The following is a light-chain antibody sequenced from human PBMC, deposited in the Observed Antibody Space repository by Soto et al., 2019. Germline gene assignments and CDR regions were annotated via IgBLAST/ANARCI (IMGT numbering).Light chain of an antibody. CDR3: RQYGSSDT. CDR1: QSVSNNY. CDR2: GAS. Sequence: EIVVTQSPGTLSLSPGERATLSCRASQSVSNNYLAWYQQKPGQAPRLLIYGASNRATGIPDRFSGSGAGTDFTLTISRLEPAAFAVYYCRQYGSSDTLGQGITGDIK. J-gene: IGKJ1*01. V-gene: IGKV3-20*01.